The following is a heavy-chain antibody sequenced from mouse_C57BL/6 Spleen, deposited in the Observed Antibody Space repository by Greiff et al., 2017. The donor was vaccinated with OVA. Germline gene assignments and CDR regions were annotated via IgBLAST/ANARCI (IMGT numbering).Heavy chain of an antibody. CDR3: VRGDDYDGSSPYYARDY. CDR2: IDPNSGGT. D-gene: IGHD1-1*01. Sequence: QVHVKQPGAELVKPGASVKLSCKASGYTFTSYWMHWVKQRPGRGLEWLGRIDPNSGGTKYNEKFKSKATLTVDKPSSTAYMQLSSLTSEDSAVYYCVRGDDYDGSSPYYARDYWGQGTSVTVSS. J-gene: IGHJ4*01. V-gene: IGHV1-72*01. CDR1: GYTFTSYW.